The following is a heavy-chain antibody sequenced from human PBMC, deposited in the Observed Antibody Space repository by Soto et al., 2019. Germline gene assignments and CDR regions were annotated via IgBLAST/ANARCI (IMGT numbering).Heavy chain of an antibody. CDR2: ISGSGGSI. V-gene: IGHV3-23*01. J-gene: IGHJ2*01. D-gene: IGHD2-21*02. CDR3: AITPNCGDDCREGNFRFFDL. CDR1: GFTFSIYA. Sequence: EVQLLESGGGLVQPGGSLRLSCAASGFTFSIYAMSWVRQAPGKGLEWVSAISGSGGSIYFANSVKGRFTISRDNSKDTLYLQMNSLRAEETAVYYCAITPNCGDDCREGNFRFFDLWGRGTLVTVSS.